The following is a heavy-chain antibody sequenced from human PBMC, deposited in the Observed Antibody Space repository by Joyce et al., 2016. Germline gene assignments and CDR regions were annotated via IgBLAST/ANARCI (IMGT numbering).Heavy chain of an antibody. Sequence: DVQLVESGGGLVQPGGSLRLSCAASGFTVSSTYMSWVRQAQGKGLEWVSVIYYSGNTFYSGSVKGRFTISRHTSKNTVYLQMNSLRAEDTALYYCARVKDFYDSSGFDYWGQGTLVTVSS. V-gene: IGHV3-66*02. D-gene: IGHD3-22*01. J-gene: IGHJ4*02. CDR3: ARVKDFYDSSGFDY. CDR1: GFTVSSTY. CDR2: IYYSGNT.